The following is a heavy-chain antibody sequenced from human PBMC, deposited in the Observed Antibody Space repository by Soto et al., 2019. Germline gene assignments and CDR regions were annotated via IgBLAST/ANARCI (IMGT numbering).Heavy chain of an antibody. CDR2: IWYDGSNK. D-gene: IGHD6-19*01. CDR1: GFTFSSYG. CDR3: ARGIEQWLAFDY. J-gene: IGHJ4*02. Sequence: GGSLRLSCAASGFTFSSYGMHWVRQAPGKGLEWVAVIWYDGSNKYYADSVKGRFTISRDNSKNTLYLQMNSLRAEDTAVYYCARGIEQWLAFDYWGQGTLVTVSS. V-gene: IGHV3-33*01.